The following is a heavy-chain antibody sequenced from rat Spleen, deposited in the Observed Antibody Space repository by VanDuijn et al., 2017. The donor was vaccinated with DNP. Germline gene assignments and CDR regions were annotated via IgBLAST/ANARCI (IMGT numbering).Heavy chain of an antibody. J-gene: IGHJ2*01. Sequence: EVQLVESGENLVQPGRSLKLSCEASGFTFSNYDMAWVRQAPTKGLEWVALISPDGDRTYYRDSVKGRFTVSRNNAESILHLQMDSLGSEDTATYYCTRYYDSFDYWGQGVMVTVSS. D-gene: IGHD1-1*01. CDR1: GFTFSNYD. CDR3: TRYYDSFDY. V-gene: IGHV5S23*01. CDR2: ISPDGDRT.